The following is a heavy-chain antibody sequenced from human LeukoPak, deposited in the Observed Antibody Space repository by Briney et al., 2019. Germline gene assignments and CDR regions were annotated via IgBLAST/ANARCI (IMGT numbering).Heavy chain of an antibody. Sequence: GGSLSLTCAASGFTVSSNTMSWVRQVPGKGLEWVSVIYSSGSTYYADSVKGRFTISRDNSKNTLYLQINSLRAEDTALYYCARERGIDYYDSGFYTGASAFQFDRCRRGTLVTVSS. CDR1: GFTVSSNT. CDR2: IYSSGST. CDR3: ARERGIDYYDSGFYTGASAFQFDR. V-gene: IGHV3-53*01. D-gene: IGHD3-22*01. J-gene: IGHJ4*02.